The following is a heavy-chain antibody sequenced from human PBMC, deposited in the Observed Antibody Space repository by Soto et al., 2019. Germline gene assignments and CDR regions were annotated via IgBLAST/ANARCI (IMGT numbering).Heavy chain of an antibody. CDR3: AREVYYDILTGYSADAFDI. Sequence: QVQLVQSGAEVKKPGSSVKVSCKASGGTFSSYAISWVRQAPGQGLEWMGGIIPIFGTANYAQKFQGRVTITADEXXSXAXXELSSLRSEDTAVYYCAREVYYDILTGYSADAFDIWGQGTMVTVSS. J-gene: IGHJ3*02. CDR2: IIPIFGTA. CDR1: GGTFSSYA. V-gene: IGHV1-69*12. D-gene: IGHD3-9*01.